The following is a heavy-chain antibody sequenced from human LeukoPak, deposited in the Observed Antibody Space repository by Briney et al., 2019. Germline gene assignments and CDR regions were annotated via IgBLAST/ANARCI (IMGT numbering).Heavy chain of an antibody. CDR1: GGSFSGYY. V-gene: IGHV4-34*01. CDR2: INHSGST. J-gene: IGHJ4*02. Sequence: PPETLSLTCAVYGGSFSGYYWSWIRQPPGKGLEWIGEINHSGSTNYNPSLKSRVTISVDTSKNQFSLKLSSVTAADTAVYYCASQVITFGGVIVEDYWGQGTLVTVSS. CDR3: ASQVITFGGVIVEDY. D-gene: IGHD3-16*02.